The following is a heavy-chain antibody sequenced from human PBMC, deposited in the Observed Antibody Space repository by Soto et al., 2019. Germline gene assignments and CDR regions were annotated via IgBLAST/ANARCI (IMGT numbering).Heavy chain of an antibody. CDR2: IIPIFGTA. V-gene: IGHV1-69*12. D-gene: IGHD1-26*01. J-gene: IGHJ4*02. CDR1: GGTFSSYA. CDR3: ARDRSIVGARYYFDY. Sequence: QVQLVQSGAEVKKPGSSVKVSCKASGGTFSSYAISWVRQAPGQGLEWMGGIIPIFGTANYAQKFQGRVTITAHESTSTAYRELSSLRSEDTAVYYCARDRSIVGARYYFDYWGQGTLVTVSS.